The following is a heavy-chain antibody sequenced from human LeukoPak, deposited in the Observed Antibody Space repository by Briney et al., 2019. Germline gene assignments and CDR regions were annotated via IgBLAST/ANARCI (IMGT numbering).Heavy chain of an antibody. CDR2: INHSGST. D-gene: IGHD6-19*01. CDR3: ARRGIAVAVD. Sequence: SETLPLTCAVYGGSFSGYYWSWIRQPPGKGLEWIGEINHSGSTNYNPSLKSRVTISVDTSKNQFSLKLSSVTAADTAVYYCARRGIAVAVDWGQGTLVTVSS. V-gene: IGHV4-34*01. J-gene: IGHJ4*02. CDR1: GGSFSGYY.